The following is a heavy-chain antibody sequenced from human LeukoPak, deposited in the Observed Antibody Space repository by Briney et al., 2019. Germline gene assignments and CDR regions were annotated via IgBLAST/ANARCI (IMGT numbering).Heavy chain of an antibody. J-gene: IGHJ4*02. CDR3: ARVDKRGQPRVLGY. CDR1: GFTFISYA. CDR2: ISGSGART. D-gene: IGHD6-13*01. V-gene: IGHV3-23*01. Sequence: GGSLRLSCSASGFTFISYAMSWARQTPGKGLEWISTISGSGARTYYADSVKGRFSISRDNSKDTLYLQMNSLRAEDTAVYYSARVDKRGQPRVLGYWGQGTLVTVSS.